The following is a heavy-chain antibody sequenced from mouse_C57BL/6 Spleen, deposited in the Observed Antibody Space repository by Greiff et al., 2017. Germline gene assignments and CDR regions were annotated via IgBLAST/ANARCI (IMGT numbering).Heavy chain of an antibody. J-gene: IGHJ4*01. D-gene: IGHD2-2*01. CDR2: IRLKSDNYYT. CDR1: GFTFSNYW. CDR3: AGGLRRDYCAMEC. Sequence: EVMLVESGGGLVQPGGSMKLSCVASGFTFSNYWMNWVRQSPEKGLEWVAQIRLKSDNYYTHYAVSVKGRFTISRDDYKSSVYLQMHNLRAEDTGIYYCAGGLRRDYCAMECWGQGTSVTGSS. V-gene: IGHV6-3*01.